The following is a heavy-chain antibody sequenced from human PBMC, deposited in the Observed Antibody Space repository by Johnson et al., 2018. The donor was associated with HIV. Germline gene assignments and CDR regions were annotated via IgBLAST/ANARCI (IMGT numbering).Heavy chain of an antibody. CDR3: SKWKYCSGDNCYSEFGVFDDAFDI. Sequence: QVQLVESGGGVVQPGRSLRLSCAASGRSLRLSCAASGFTFSTYGIHWVRQTPGKGLEWVAVIWYDGSDKHYADSVKGRFTISRDNSKNTVYLETNSLRPEVTAVYYCSKWKYCSGDNCYSEFGVFDDAFDIWGQGTMVTVSS. D-gene: IGHD2-15*01. CDR2: IWYDGSDK. J-gene: IGHJ3*02. CDR1: GFTFSTYG. V-gene: IGHV3-33*06.